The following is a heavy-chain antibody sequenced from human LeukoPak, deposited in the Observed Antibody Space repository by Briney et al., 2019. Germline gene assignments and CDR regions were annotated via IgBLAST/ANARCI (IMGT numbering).Heavy chain of an antibody. J-gene: IGHJ4*02. CDR1: GFTFNTYA. CDR3: AKTTVGYSSGRYPGWPADC. Sequence: GSLRLSCEASGFTFNTYAIYWVRQALGKGLEWVSGICGSGGCTYYADSVKGRFTISRDNSKNTVYLQMNSLTADDTAVYYCAKTTVGYSSGRYPGWPADCWGQGTLITVSS. D-gene: IGHD6-19*01. V-gene: IGHV3-23*01. CDR2: ICGSGGCT.